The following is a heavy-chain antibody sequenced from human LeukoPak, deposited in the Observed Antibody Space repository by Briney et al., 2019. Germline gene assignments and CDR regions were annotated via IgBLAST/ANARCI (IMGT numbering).Heavy chain of an antibody. Sequence: GGSLRLSCATSGFSFSSFAMSWVRQAPGKGLEWVSSISGSGDSTYYADSVKGRFTISRDNSKNTLYLQMNSLRAEDTAVYYCAKAKYSSGWYDWFDPWGQGTLVTVSS. V-gene: IGHV3-23*01. CDR1: GFSFSSFA. D-gene: IGHD6-19*01. CDR3: AKAKYSSGWYDWFDP. J-gene: IGHJ5*02. CDR2: ISGSGDST.